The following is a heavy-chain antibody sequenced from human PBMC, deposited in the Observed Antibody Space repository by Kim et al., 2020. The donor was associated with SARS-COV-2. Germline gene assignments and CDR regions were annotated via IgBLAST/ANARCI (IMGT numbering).Heavy chain of an antibody. Sequence: SETLSLTCAVYGGSFSGYYWSWIRQPPGKGLEWIGEINHSGSTNYNPSLKSRVTISVDTSKNQFSLKLSSVTAADTAVYYCARGRGSSSWYIRSYYYGM. CDR2: INHSGST. CDR1: GGSFSGYY. V-gene: IGHV4-34*01. CDR3: ARGRGSSSWYIRSYYYGM. J-gene: IGHJ6*01. D-gene: IGHD6-13*01.